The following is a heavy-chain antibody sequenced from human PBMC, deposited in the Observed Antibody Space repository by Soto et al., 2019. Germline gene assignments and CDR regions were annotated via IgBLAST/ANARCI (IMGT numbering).Heavy chain of an antibody. CDR3: ARDIPHRWELPNAYYYYYYGMDV. CDR1: GGTFSSYA. J-gene: IGHJ6*02. V-gene: IGHV1-69*06. Sequence: GASVKVSCKASGGTFSSYAISWVRQAPGQRLEWMGGIIPIFGTANYAQKFQGRVTITADKSTSTAYMELSSLRSEDTAVYYCARDIPHRWELPNAYYYYYYGMDVWGQGVTVTVSS. CDR2: IIPIFGTA. D-gene: IGHD1-26*01.